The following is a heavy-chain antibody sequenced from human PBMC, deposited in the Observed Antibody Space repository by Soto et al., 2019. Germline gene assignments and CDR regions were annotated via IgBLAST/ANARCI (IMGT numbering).Heavy chain of an antibody. CDR3: ARDYQETYYSYCGMDV. CDR2: IYYSGST. V-gene: IGHV4-30-4*01. J-gene: IGHJ6*02. Sequence: QVQLQESGPGLVKPSQTLSLTCTVSGGSISSGDYYWSWIRQPPGKGLEWIGYIYYSGSTYYNPSLKSRVTISVDTSKNQFSLELSSVTDADTAVYYCARDYQETYYSYCGMDVWGQGTTVTVSS. CDR1: GGSISSGDYY. D-gene: IGHD2-2*01.